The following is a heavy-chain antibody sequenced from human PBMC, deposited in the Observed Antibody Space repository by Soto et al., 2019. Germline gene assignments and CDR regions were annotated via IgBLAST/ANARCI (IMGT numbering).Heavy chain of an antibody. CDR1: GGSFSGYY. Sequence: SETLSLTCAVYGGSFSGYYWSWIRQPAGKGLEWIGEINHSGSTNYNPSLKSRVTISVDTSKNEFSLELSYVTAAVTAVYYCARERDYILTGYNLDYWGQGTLVTVSS. D-gene: IGHD3-9*01. V-gene: IGHV4-34*01. CDR2: INHSGST. J-gene: IGHJ4*02. CDR3: ARERDYILTGYNLDY.